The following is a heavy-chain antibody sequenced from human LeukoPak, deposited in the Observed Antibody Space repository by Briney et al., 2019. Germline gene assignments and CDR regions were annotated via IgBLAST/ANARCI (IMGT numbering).Heavy chain of an antibody. CDR1: GGFLCSYY. V-gene: IGHV4-4*07. J-gene: IGHJ5*02. CDR2: TFTSWGT. Sequence: SERLLLTCTVSGGFLCSYYWSWIRQPAGRVLDWIGRTFTSWGTNHNPSPASGVTMSVETSKNQSSLKLSSVTAADTAVYYCARGGDDYGDFGPWFDPWGQGTLVTVSS. CDR3: ARGGDDYGDFGPWFDP. D-gene: IGHD4-17*01.